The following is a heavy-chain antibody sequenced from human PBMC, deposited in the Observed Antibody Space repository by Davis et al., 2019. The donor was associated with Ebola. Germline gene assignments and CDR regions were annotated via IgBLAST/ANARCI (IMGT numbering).Heavy chain of an antibody. J-gene: IGHJ4*02. Sequence: PSETLSLTCTVSGGSISSGGYFWAWIRQPPGKGLEWIGYLYSSGDIHLSPSLRSRASIFRDTFKNHFSVALTSVTAADTAVYYCARVGDFQGVYWGQGILVSVSS. D-gene: IGHD2-8*01. V-gene: IGHV4-61*03. CDR3: ARVGDFQGVY. CDR2: LYSSGDI. CDR1: GGSISSGGYF.